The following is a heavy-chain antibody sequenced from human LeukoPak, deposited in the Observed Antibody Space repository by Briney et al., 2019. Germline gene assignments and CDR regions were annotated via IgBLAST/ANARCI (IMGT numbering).Heavy chain of an antibody. Sequence: SETLTLTRTVSGGSINSNSYYWGWIRQPPGKGLEWIGSINYRGTTYYYPSLKSRVTISVDTSKNQFSLKLSSVTAADTAVYYCARDVPSGLFDHWGQGILVTVSS. CDR1: GGSINSNSYY. D-gene: IGHD3-10*01. CDR3: ARDVPSGLFDH. CDR2: INYRGTT. J-gene: IGHJ4*02. V-gene: IGHV4-39*07.